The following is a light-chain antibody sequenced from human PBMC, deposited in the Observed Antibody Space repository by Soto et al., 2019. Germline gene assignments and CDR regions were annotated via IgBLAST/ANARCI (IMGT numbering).Light chain of an antibody. V-gene: IGKV3-11*01. CDR2: DAS. CDR3: QQYGSSLWT. J-gene: IGKJ1*01. CDR1: QSVSSY. Sequence: EIVLTHSPATLSLSPWERATLSCWASQSVSSYLAWYQQKPGQAPRLLIYDASNRATGIPARFSGSGSGTDFTLTISSLEPEDFAVYYCQQYGSSLWTFGQGTKVDIK.